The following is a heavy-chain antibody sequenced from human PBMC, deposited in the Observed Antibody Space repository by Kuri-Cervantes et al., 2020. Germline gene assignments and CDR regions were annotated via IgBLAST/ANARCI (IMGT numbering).Heavy chain of an antibody. CDR1: GYTFTSYY. Sequence: ASVKVSCKASGYTFTSYYMHWVRQAPGQGLEWMGIINPSGGSTSYAQKFQGRVTITADKSTSTAYMELSSLRSEDTAVYYCAREPSEVVAATEGETDAFDIWGQGTMVTV. CDR3: AREPSEVVAATEGETDAFDI. J-gene: IGHJ3*02. V-gene: IGHV1-46*01. CDR2: INPSGGST. D-gene: IGHD2-15*01.